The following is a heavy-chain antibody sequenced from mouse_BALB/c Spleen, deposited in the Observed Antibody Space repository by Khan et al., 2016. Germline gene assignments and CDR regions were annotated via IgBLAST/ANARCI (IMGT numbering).Heavy chain of an antibody. CDR2: INPDSSTI. V-gene: IGHV4-1*02. D-gene: IGHD1-1*01. CDR1: GCDFSSYW. CDR3: TRLYYDGCSDY. Sequence: EVKLLESGGGLVQPGGSLKLPCSASGCDFSSYWMSWVRQAPGKGLEWIGEINPDSSTINYPPFLKDKFIISRANAKNTLYLQMSKVRSEDTALYYCTRLYYDGCSDYWGQGTTLTVSS. J-gene: IGHJ2*01.